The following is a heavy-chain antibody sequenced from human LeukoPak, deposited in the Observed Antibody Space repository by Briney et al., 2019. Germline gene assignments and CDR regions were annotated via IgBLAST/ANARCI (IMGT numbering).Heavy chain of an antibody. Sequence: SETLSLTCAVYDGSFSGYYWSWIRQPPGKGLEWIGEINHSGSTNYNPSLKSRVAISVDTSKNQFSLKLSSVTAADTAVYYCARGSIAAAPYSFDYWGQGTLVTVSS. CDR1: DGSFSGYY. CDR3: ARGSIAAAPYSFDY. J-gene: IGHJ4*02. CDR2: INHSGST. V-gene: IGHV4-34*01. D-gene: IGHD6-13*01.